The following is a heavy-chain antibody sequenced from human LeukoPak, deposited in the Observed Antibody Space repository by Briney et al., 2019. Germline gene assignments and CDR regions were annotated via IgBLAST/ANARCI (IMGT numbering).Heavy chain of an antibody. CDR1: GFTFSSYW. CDR3: IRTLIVATSPYMDV. V-gene: IGHV3-74*01. J-gene: IGHJ6*03. Sequence: GGSLRLSCAASGFTFSSYWMHWVRQAPGRGLVWVSRVNSDGTGTTYADSVEGRFTISRDNAKNTVYLQMHSLRAEDTAIYYCIRTLIVATSPYMDVWGKGTTVTVSS. CDR2: VNSDGTGT. D-gene: IGHD5-12*01.